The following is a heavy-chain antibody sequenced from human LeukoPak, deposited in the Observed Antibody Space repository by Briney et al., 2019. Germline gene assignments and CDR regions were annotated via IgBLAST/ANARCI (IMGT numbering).Heavy chain of an antibody. V-gene: IGHV4-34*01. CDR3: AGGSGTFDP. CDR2: INHSGST. Sequence: SETLSLTCAVYGGSFSGYYWSWIRQPPGKGLEWIGEINHSGSTNYNPSLKSRVTISVDTSKNQFSLKLSSVTAADTAVYYCAGGSGTFDPWGQGTLVTVSS. CDR1: GGSFSGYY. J-gene: IGHJ5*02. D-gene: IGHD2-15*01.